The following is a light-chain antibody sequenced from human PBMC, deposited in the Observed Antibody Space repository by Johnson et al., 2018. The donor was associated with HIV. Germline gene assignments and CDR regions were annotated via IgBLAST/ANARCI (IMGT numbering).Light chain of an antibody. V-gene: IGLV1-51*02. CDR3: GTWDSSLGAFV. Sequence: QSVLTQPPSVSAAPGQKVSISCSGSSSNIGDNYVSWYQQVPGTAPKLLIYEDTKRPSGIPDRFSGSKSGTSATLGITGLQTGDEADYYCGTWDSSLGAFVFGTGTKVTVL. CDR1: SSNIGDNY. J-gene: IGLJ1*01. CDR2: EDT.